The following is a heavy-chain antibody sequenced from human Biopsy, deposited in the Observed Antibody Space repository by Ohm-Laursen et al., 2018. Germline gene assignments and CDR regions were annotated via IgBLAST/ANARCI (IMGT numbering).Heavy chain of an antibody. CDR3: AGAGGHSF. Sequence: SLRPSCTASGFIFSTYTMNWVRQAPGKGLEWVSMIHGSGRTDYADSVKGRFTVSRDNSKDTVYLQMNALRVDDTAMYYCAGAGGHSFWGQGALVTVSS. D-gene: IGHD3-16*01. V-gene: IGHV3-66*01. CDR2: IHGSGRT. J-gene: IGHJ4*02. CDR1: GFIFSTYT.